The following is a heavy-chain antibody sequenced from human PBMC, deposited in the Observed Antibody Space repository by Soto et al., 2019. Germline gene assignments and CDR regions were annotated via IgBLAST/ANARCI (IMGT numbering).Heavy chain of an antibody. D-gene: IGHD3-9*01. J-gene: IGHJ5*02. CDR2: ISYSGGT. V-gene: IGHV4-61*01. CDR3: ARVRYFAPDP. Sequence: QVQLQESGPGLVKPSETLSLTCTVSGASLTIGNHYWSWIRQPPGKELEWIGYISYSGGTNYNPPRQSRFTISADMSKRQFYLKLTSVTAADTAVYYCARVRYFAPDPWGQGTLVTVSS. CDR1: GASLTIGNHY.